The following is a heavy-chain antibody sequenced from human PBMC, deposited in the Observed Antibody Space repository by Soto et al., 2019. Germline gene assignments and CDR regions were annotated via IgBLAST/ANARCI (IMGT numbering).Heavy chain of an antibody. D-gene: IGHD6-19*01. CDR2: LSAYNGNT. V-gene: IGHV1-18*04. J-gene: IGHJ4*02. CDR1: GYTFTSYG. CDR3: ARVSGSSMGRGWYHRGPSFDD. Sequence: ASVKVSCKASGYTFTSYGISWVRQAPGQGLEWMGCLSAYNGNTNYAQKLQGRGTMTTDTSTSTAYMELRSLRSDDTAVYYCARVSGSSMGRGWYHRGPSFDDWGQGSLVTVAS.